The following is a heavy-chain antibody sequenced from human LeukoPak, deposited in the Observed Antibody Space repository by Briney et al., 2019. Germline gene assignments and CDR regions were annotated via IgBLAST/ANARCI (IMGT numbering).Heavy chain of an antibody. CDR2: IYHSGST. CDR1: GGSISSGGYF. Sequence: SSETLSLTCTVSGGSISSGGYFWSWIRQPPGKGLEWIGYIYHSGSTYYNPSLKSRVTISVDRSKNQFSLKLSSVTAADTAVYYCARVSGAGLFDYWGQGTLVTVSS. CDR3: ARVSGAGLFDY. V-gene: IGHV4-30-2*01. J-gene: IGHJ4*02.